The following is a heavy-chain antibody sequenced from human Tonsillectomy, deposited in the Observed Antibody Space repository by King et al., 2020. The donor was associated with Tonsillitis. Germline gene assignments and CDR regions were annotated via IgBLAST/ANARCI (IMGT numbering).Heavy chain of an antibody. CDR3: ASARIRESFFGYFYFDL. J-gene: IGHJ2*01. CDR2: IYHSGST. CDR1: GGSISSGTFS. Sequence: QLQESGSGLVKPSQTLSLTCAVSGGSISSGTFSWNWIRQSPGKGLEWIGYIYHSGSTFYSPSLKSRVTISLDESENQFSRKLTSVTAADTATYYCASARIRESFFGYFYFDLWGRGTLVTVSS. D-gene: IGHD3-16*01. V-gene: IGHV4-30-2*06.